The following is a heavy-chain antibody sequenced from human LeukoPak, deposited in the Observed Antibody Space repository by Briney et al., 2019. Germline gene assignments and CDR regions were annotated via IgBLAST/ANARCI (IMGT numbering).Heavy chain of an antibody. CDR3: ARDRYYYDSSGYYERGSPGFQH. CDR2: INPSGGST. Sequence: ASVKVSCKASGYTFTSYYMHWVRQAPGQGLEWMGIINPSGGSTSYAQKFQGGVTMTRDTSTSTVYMELSSLRSEDTAVYYCARDRYYYDSSGYYERGSPGFQHWGQGTLVTVSS. D-gene: IGHD3-22*01. V-gene: IGHV1-46*01. CDR1: GYTFTSYY. J-gene: IGHJ1*01.